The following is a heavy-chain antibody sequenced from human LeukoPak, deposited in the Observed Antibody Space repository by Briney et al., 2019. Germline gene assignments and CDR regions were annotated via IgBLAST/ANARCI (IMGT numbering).Heavy chain of an antibody. V-gene: IGHV4-4*02. CDR3: ARWVDGYNNFDY. CDR2: IYHSGST. D-gene: IGHD5-24*01. CDR1: GGSISSSNW. Sequence: PSGTLSLTCAVSGGSISSSNWWSWVRQPPGKGLEWIGEIYHSGSTNYNPSLKSPVTISVDTSKNQFSLKLSSVTAADTAVYYCARWVDGYNNFDYWGQGTLVTVSS. J-gene: IGHJ4*02.